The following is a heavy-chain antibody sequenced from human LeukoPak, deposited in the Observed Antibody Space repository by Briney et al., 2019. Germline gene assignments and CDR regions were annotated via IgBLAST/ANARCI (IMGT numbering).Heavy chain of an antibody. CDR2: IRYDGSNK. J-gene: IGHJ4*02. V-gene: IGHV3-30*02. D-gene: IGHD6-19*01. CDR1: GFSFSSYG. CDR3: AKGPTVAGTHNHFDF. Sequence: PGGSLRLSCAASGFSFSSYGMHWVRQAPGKGLEWVAFIRYDGSNKYYADSVKGRFTISRDNSKNTLYLQMNSLRAEDTAVYYCAKGPTVAGTHNHFDFWGQGTLVTASS.